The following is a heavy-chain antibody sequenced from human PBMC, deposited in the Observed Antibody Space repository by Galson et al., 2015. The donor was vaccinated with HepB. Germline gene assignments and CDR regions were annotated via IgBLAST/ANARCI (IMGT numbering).Heavy chain of an antibody. CDR1: GFTFSNAW. V-gene: IGHV3-15*07. D-gene: IGHD6-19*01. J-gene: IGHJ4*02. CDR2: IKSKTDGGTT. Sequence: SLRLSCAASGFTFSNAWMNWVRQAPGKGLEWVGRIKSKTDGGTTDYAAPVKGRFTISRDDSKNTLYLQMNSLKTEDTAVYYCTTDQEGIIAVAGSQRTLWYWGQGTLVTVSS. CDR3: TTDQEGIIAVAGSQRTLWY.